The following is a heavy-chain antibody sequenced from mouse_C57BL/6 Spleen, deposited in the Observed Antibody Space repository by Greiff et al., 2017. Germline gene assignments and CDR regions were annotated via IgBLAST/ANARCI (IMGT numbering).Heavy chain of an antibody. V-gene: IGHV5-17*01. Sequence: EVKLVESGGGLVKPGGSLKLSCAASGFTFSDYGMHWVRQAPEKGLEWVAYISSGSSTIYYADTVKGRFTISRDNAKNTLFLQMTSLRSEDTAMYYCASPSYYGSSYDFDYWGQGTTLTVSS. CDR2: ISSGSSTI. J-gene: IGHJ2*01. D-gene: IGHD1-1*01. CDR3: ASPSYYGSSYDFDY. CDR1: GFTFSDYG.